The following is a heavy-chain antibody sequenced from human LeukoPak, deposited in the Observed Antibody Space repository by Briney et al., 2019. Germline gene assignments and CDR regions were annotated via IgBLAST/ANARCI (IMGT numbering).Heavy chain of an antibody. J-gene: IGHJ5*02. CDR1: GGSISSGSYY. CDR2: IYTSGST. V-gene: IGHV4-61*02. Sequence: PSQTLSLTCTVSGGSISSGSYYWSWIRQPAGKGLEWIGRIYTSGSTNYNPSLKSRVTISVDTSKNQFSLKLSSVTAADTAVYYCARETGSAQANWFDPWGQGTLVTVSS. D-gene: IGHD1-14*01. CDR3: ARETGSAQANWFDP.